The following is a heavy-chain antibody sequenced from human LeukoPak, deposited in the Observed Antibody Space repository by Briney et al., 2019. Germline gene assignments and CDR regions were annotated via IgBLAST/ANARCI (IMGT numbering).Heavy chain of an antibody. D-gene: IGHD6-19*01. Sequence: ASVKVSCKASGYTFTGYYMHWVRQAPGQGLEWMGRINPNSGGTNYAQKFQGSVTMTRDTSISTAYMELSRLRSDDTAVYYCARVSSGWYYFDYWGQGTLVTVSS. J-gene: IGHJ4*02. V-gene: IGHV1-2*06. CDR2: INPNSGGT. CDR3: ARVSSGWYYFDY. CDR1: GYTFTGYY.